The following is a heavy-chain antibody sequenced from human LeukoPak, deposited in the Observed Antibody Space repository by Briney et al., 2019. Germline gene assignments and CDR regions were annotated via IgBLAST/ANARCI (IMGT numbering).Heavy chain of an antibody. V-gene: IGHV3-30-3*01. CDR3: ARDDEGGLIDY. CDR1: GFTFSSYA. CDR2: ISYDGSNK. D-gene: IGHD3-16*01. Sequence: GGSLRLSCAASGFTFSSYAMHWVRQAPGKGLEWVAVISYDGSNKYYADSVKGRFTISRDNSKNTLYLQMNSLRAEDTAVYYCARDDEGGLIDYWGQGTLVTVSS. J-gene: IGHJ4*02.